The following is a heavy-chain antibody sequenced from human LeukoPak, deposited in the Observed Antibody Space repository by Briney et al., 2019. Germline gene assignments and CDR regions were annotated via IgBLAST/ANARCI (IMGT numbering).Heavy chain of an antibody. J-gene: IGHJ4*02. CDR3: ARLLFTYYYDSSGYYFDY. V-gene: IGHV4-39*01. Sequence: PSETLSLTCTVSGGSLSGYYWGWVRQPAGKGLEWIGGIYNRGRNYYNPSLRGRVTISVDTPKNQFSLKLSCVTAADTAVYYCARLLFTYYYDSSGYYFDYWGQGTLVTVSS. CDR1: GGSLSGYY. D-gene: IGHD3-22*01. CDR2: IYNRGRN.